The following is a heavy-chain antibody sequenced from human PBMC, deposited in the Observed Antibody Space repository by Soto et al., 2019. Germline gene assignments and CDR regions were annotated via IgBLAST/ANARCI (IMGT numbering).Heavy chain of an antibody. J-gene: IGHJ5*02. CDR1: GGSLSRSSYY. D-gene: IGHD3-16*01. CDR2: IYYSGST. Sequence: TLSLTRNVSGGSLSRSSYYWGWIRQPPGKGLEWIGSIYYSGSTYYNPSLKSRVTISVDTSKNQFSLKLSSVTAADTAVYYCARRLGIRFDPWGQGTLVTVSS. CDR3: ARRLGIRFDP. V-gene: IGHV4-39*01.